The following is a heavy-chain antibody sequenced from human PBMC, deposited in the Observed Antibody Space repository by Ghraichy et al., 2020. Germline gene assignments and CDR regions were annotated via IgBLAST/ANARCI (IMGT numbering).Heavy chain of an antibody. V-gene: IGHV1-2*06. D-gene: IGHD4-17*01. CDR1: GYTFTGYY. J-gene: IGHJ4*02. Sequence: GESLNISCKASGYTFTGYYIHWVRQAPGQGPEWMGRIFPNSGDTNYAQKFQGRVTMTRDTSTSTVYMELSRLRSDDTAVYYCTRDAYADHLFDYWGQGTLVTVSS. CDR2: IFPNSGDT. CDR3: TRDAYADHLFDY.